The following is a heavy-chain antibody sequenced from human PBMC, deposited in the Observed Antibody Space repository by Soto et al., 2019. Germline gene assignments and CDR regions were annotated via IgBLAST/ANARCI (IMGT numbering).Heavy chain of an antibody. CDR3: ARGTFWSGYYHTPGPADPKTNYYYYYMDV. D-gene: IGHD3-3*01. J-gene: IGHJ6*03. CDR1: GGSFSGYY. CDR2: INHSGST. Sequence: SETLSLTCAVYGGSFSGYYWSWIRQPPGKGLEWIGEINHSGSTNYNPSLKSRVTISVDTSKNQFSLKLSSVTAADTAVYYCARGTFWSGYYHTPGPADPKTNYYYYYMDVWGKGTTVTVSS. V-gene: IGHV4-34*01.